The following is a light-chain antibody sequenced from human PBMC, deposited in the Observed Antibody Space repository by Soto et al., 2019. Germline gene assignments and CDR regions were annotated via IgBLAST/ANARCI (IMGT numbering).Light chain of an antibody. CDR1: SSNIGNNY. J-gene: IGLJ1*01. CDR3: GTWDSSLRAVV. CDR2: ENN. V-gene: IGLV1-51*02. Sequence: QSVLTQPPSVSAAPGQTVTISCSESSSNIGNNYVSWYQQLPGTAPKLLIYENNKRPSGIPARFSGSKSGTSATLGITGLQTGDEADDYCGTWDSSLRAVVFGTGTKVTVL.